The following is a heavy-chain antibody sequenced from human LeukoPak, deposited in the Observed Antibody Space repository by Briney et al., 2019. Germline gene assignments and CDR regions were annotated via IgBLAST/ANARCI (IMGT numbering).Heavy chain of an antibody. CDR3: AKYVAPYYYDSTGYPEN. CDR1: GFTFDDYA. V-gene: IGHV3-9*01. CDR2: ISWDSSSI. Sequence: GGTLRLSCAASGFTFDDYAMHWVRQGPGKGQEWVSGISWDSSSIGYADPVKGRCTISRDNAKKSLYLQMNSLRADDTAFYYCAKYVAPYYYDSTGYPENWGQGTLVTVSS. J-gene: IGHJ4*02. D-gene: IGHD3-22*01.